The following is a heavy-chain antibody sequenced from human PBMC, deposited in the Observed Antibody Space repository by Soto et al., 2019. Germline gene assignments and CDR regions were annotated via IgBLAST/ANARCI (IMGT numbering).Heavy chain of an antibody. CDR3: ARAYYDSSGYYTLYYYYGMDV. V-gene: IGHV3-21*01. D-gene: IGHD3-22*01. CDR2: ISSSSSYI. Sequence: GGSLRLSCAASGFTFSSYSMNWVRQAPGKGLEWVSSISSSSSYIYYADSVKGRFTISRDNAKNSLYLQMNSLRAEDTAVYYCARAYYDSSGYYTLYYYYGMDVWGQGTTVTVSS. J-gene: IGHJ6*02. CDR1: GFTFSSYS.